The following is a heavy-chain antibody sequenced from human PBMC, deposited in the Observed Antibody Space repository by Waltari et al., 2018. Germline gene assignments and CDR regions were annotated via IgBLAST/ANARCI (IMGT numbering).Heavy chain of an antibody. CDR2: ITPGFGTA. V-gene: IGHV1-69*12. Sequence: QVQLVQSGAEVKKPGSSVKVSCKASGGILSNFAISWVRQAPGQGLEWMGYITPGFGTAKHGQNYQGSVSMTVAESATRAFLELSSLRSEETAVFYCARRAAANNRPYFNHYMDGWGKGTTFTVSS. D-gene: IGHD2-15*01. CDR3: ARRAAANNRPYFNHYMDG. J-gene: IGHJ6*03. CDR1: GGILSNFA.